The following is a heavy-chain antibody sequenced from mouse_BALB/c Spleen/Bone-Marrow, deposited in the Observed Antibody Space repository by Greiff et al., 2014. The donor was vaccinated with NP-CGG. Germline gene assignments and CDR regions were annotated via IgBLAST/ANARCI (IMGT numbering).Heavy chain of an antibody. CDR1: GYAFSSYW. V-gene: IGHV1-80*01. Sequence: QVQLKESGAELVRPGSSVKISCKASGYAFSSYWMTWVKQRPGQGLEWIGQIYPGDGETNHNGKFKGKATLTADKSSSTAYMQLSGLTSEDSAVYFCAKVTTGFAYWGQGTLVTVSA. D-gene: IGHD2-2*01. CDR3: AKVTTGFAY. J-gene: IGHJ3*01. CDR2: IYPGDGET.